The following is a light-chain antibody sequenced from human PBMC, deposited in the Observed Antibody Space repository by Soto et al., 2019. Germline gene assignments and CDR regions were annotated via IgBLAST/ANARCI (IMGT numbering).Light chain of an antibody. V-gene: IGKV1-27*01. CDR2: AAS. CDR3: KKYNSPPLT. J-gene: IGKJ4*01. Sequence: DIQMTQSPSSLSASLGDRVTITCRASQGIGVYLAWFQQRPGRVPSLLIYAASTLQSGVPSRFSGSGSGTDFTLTISTLQPEDVATYYCKKYNSPPLTFGGGTKVEIK. CDR1: QGIGVY.